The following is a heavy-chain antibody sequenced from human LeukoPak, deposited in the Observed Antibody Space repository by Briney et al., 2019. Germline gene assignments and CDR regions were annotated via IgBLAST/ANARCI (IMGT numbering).Heavy chain of an antibody. V-gene: IGHV4-4*07. Sequence: SETLSLTCTVSGGSISSYYWSWIRQPAGKGLEWIGRIYTSGSTNYNPSLKSRVTMSVDTSKNQFSLKLSSVTAADTAVYYCARSSLWFGELSSYYYYYMDVWGKGTTVTVSS. CDR3: ARSSLWFGELSSYYYYYMDV. D-gene: IGHD3-10*01. CDR2: IYTSGST. CDR1: GGSISSYY. J-gene: IGHJ6*03.